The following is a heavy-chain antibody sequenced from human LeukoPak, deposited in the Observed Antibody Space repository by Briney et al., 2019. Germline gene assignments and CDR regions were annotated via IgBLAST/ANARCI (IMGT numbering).Heavy chain of an antibody. CDR1: GFTFSSYA. J-gene: IGHJ4*02. CDR2: ISYDGSNK. Sequence: PGGSLRLSCAASGFTFSSYAMHWVRQAPGKGLEWVAVISYDGSNKYYADSVKGRFPISRDDSKNTLYLQMNSLRAEDTAVYYCARDPSLMITFGGQYDYWGQGTLVTVSS. V-gene: IGHV3-30-3*01. D-gene: IGHD3-16*01. CDR3: ARDPSLMITFGGQYDY.